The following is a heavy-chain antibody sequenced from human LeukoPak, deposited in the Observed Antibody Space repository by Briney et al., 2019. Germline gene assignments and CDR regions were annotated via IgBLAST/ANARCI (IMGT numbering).Heavy chain of an antibody. CDR3: TTSRTNDCSSPSCYTDY. CDR1: GASIYTSSSS. J-gene: IGHJ4*02. CDR2: VYYTGST. D-gene: IGHD2-2*02. Sequence: SETLSLTCTVSGASIYTSSSSWGWIRQPPGKGLEWIASVYYTGSTYYSPSLKSRATISVDTSKNQFSLELNSVTASDTAVYYCTTSRTNDCSSPSCYTDYWGQGTLVTVSS. V-gene: IGHV4-39*01.